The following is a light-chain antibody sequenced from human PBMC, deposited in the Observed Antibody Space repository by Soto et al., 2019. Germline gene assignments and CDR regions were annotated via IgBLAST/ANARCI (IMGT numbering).Light chain of an antibody. CDR2: DAS. CDR3: QQYNSYS. J-gene: IGKJ1*01. CDR1: QSVSSY. Sequence: EIVLTQSPATLSLSPVERATLSCRASQSVSSYLAWYQQKPGQAPRLLIYDASNRATGIPARFSGSGSGTEFTLTISGLQPDDFATYYCQQYNSYSFGQGTKGDIK. V-gene: IGKV3-11*01.